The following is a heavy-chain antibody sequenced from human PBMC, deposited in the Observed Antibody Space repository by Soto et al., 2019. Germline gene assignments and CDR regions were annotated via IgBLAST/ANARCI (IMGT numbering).Heavy chain of an antibody. CDR2: IGFDGKNE. CDR1: GFSLGLYG. CDR3: AREIAYSSTWPAY. D-gene: IGHD6-13*01. J-gene: IGHJ4*02. V-gene: IGHV3-33*01. Sequence: SLGLSGPVFGFSLGLYGMHWVRQAPGQGVEWVAVIGFDGKNENYGDSVKGRFTVSRDNSSNTLYLQMNSLRVEDTAVYFCAREIAYSSTWPAYWGQGTLVTVSS.